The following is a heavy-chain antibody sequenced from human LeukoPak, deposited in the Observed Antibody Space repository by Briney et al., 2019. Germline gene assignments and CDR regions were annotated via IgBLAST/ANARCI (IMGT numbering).Heavy chain of an antibody. V-gene: IGHV3-74*01. CDR2: INSDGSNT. CDR3: VRERRLYCSSTSCYEDFDY. CDR1: GFTFSTYW. J-gene: IGHJ4*02. Sequence: GGSLRLSCAASGFTFSTYWMHWVRQAPGKGLVWVSRINSDGSNTRNADSVKGRFTISRDNAKNTLYLQMNSLRAEDTAVYYCVRERRLYCSSTSCYEDFDYWGQGTLVTVSS. D-gene: IGHD2-2*01.